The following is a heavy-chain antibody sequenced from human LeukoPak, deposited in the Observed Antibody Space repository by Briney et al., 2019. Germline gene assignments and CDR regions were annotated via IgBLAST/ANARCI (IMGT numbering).Heavy chain of an antibody. CDR3: ATVDVRGVIIGYYFDY. Sequence: GASVKVSCKASGYTFTGYYMHWVRQAPGKGLEWMGGFDPEDGETIYAQKFQGRVTMTEDTSTDTAYMELSSLRSEDTAVYYCATVDVRGVIIGYYFDYWGQGTLVTVSS. V-gene: IGHV1-24*01. CDR2: FDPEDGET. D-gene: IGHD3-10*02. CDR1: GYTFTGYY. J-gene: IGHJ4*02.